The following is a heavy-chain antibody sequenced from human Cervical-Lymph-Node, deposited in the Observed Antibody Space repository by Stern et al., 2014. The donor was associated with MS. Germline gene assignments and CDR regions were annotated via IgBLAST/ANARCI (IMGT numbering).Heavy chain of an antibody. Sequence: QVQLVESGAEVKKPGASVKVSCKASGYTFTSYYMHWVRQAPGQGLEGMGIINPSGGSTSYAQKFQGRVTMTRDTSTSTVYMELSSLRSEDTAVYYCARDRVGTAAGQALPEYFQHWGQGTLVTVSS. CDR3: ARDRVGTAAGQALPEYFQH. CDR2: INPSGGST. CDR1: GYTFTSYY. J-gene: IGHJ1*01. D-gene: IGHD6-13*01. V-gene: IGHV1-46*01.